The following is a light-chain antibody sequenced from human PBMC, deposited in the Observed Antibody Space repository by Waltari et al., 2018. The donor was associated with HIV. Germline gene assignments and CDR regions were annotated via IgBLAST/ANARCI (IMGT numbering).Light chain of an antibody. CDR3: SSYTSSSTLYV. J-gene: IGLJ1*01. CDR2: DVS. CDR1: SSDVGGYNY. Sequence: QSALTQPASASGSPGPSITISCTGSSSDVGGYNYVSWYQQHPGKAPKLMIYDVSNRPSGVSNRFSGSKSGNTASLTISGLQAEDEADYYCSSYTSSSTLYVFGTGTKVTVL. V-gene: IGLV2-14*03.